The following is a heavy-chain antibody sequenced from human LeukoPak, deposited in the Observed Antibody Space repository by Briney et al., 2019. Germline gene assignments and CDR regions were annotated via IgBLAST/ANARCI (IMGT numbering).Heavy chain of an antibody. V-gene: IGHV3-15*01. CDR1: GFIFSNAW. CDR2: IKTKTDGGTA. CDR3: ARDLRRSPGRSDY. D-gene: IGHD7-27*01. J-gene: IGHJ4*02. Sequence: GGSLRLSCATSGFIFSNAWMSWVRQAPGKGLEWVGRIKTKTDGGTADYAAPVKGRFTISRDNAKNSLYLQMNSLRAEDTAVYYCARDLRRSPGRSDYWGQGTLVTVSS.